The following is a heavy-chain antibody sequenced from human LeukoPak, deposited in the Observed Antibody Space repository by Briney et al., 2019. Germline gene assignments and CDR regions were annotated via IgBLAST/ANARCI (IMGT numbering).Heavy chain of an antibody. Sequence: PSETLSLTCTVSGGSISSGSYYWSWIRQPAGKGLEWIGRIYTSGSTNYNPSLKSRGTISVDTSKNQFSLKLSSVTAADTAVYYCAREGDYNWNYRAYYYYYMDVWGKGTTVTVSS. V-gene: IGHV4-61*02. CDR2: IYTSGST. CDR3: AREGDYNWNYRAYYYYYMDV. D-gene: IGHD1-7*01. CDR1: GGSISSGSYY. J-gene: IGHJ6*03.